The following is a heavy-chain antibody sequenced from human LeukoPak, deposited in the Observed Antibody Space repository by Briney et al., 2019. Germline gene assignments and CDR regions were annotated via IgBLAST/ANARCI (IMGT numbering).Heavy chain of an antibody. CDR1: GGSISSGSYY. CDR2: ICTSGST. V-gene: IGHV4-61*02. D-gene: IGHD3-22*01. J-gene: IGHJ3*02. Sequence: SETLSLTCTVSGGSISSGSYYWSWIRQPAGKGLEWIGRICTSGSTNYNPSLKSRVTISVDTSKNQFSLKLSSVTTADTAVYYCAGEDYFDTSGYASWRFDIWGQGTMVTVSS. CDR3: AGEDYFDTSGYASWRFDI.